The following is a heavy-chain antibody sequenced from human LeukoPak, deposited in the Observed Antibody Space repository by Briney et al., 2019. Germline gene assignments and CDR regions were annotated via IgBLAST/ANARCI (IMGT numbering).Heavy chain of an antibody. CDR2: IKSKNVGGTT. Sequence: KAGGSLRLSCAASGFTFNNAWMNWVRQAPGKGLEWVGRIKSKNVGGTTDYAAPVKGRFTISRDDSKNTAYLQMNSLKIEDTAVYYCTSHAAFDPWGQGTLVTVSS. CDR3: TSHAAFDP. J-gene: IGHJ5*02. V-gene: IGHV3-15*01. CDR1: GFTFNNAW.